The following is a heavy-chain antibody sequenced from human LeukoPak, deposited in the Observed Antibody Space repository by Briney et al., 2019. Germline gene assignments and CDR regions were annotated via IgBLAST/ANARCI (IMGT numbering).Heavy chain of an antibody. J-gene: IGHJ6*02. Sequence: GGSLRLSCVASGFTFSTYWMTWVRQAPGKGLERVANIKPDGSDKNYVDSVRGRFTISRDNAKNSVYLQMNSLRAEDTAIYYCARRGGLDVWGQGTTVTVSS. CDR1: GFTFSTYW. CDR2: IKPDGSDK. CDR3: ARRGGLDV. V-gene: IGHV3-7*01.